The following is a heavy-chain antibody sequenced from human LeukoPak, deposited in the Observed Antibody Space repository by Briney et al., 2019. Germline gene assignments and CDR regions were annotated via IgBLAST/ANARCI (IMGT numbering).Heavy chain of an antibody. CDR3: VKYYYYYGMDV. CDR2: VYYTGTT. CDR1: GGSISSSSYH. J-gene: IGHJ6*02. Sequence: SETLSLTCSVSGGSISSSSYHWGWIRQPPGKGLEWIASVYYTGTTYYNPSLRSRVTISLDTSESQYSLKLTSVTAADTAVYYCVKYYYYYGMDVWGQGTTVTVSS. V-gene: IGHV4-39*01.